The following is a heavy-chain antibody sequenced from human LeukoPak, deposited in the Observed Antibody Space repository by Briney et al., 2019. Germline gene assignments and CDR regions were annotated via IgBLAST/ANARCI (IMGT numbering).Heavy chain of an antibody. J-gene: IGHJ5*02. CDR3: ARERGNYDILTDYYEGNGFDP. Sequence: ASVKVSFKASGYTFTDYYVHWVRQAPGQGREWMGWINPNSGGTNYAQKFQGTVTMTRDTSISTAYMELTRLRSDDTAVYYCARERGNYDILTDYYEGNGFDPWGQGTLVTVSS. D-gene: IGHD3-9*01. CDR2: INPNSGGT. CDR1: GYTFTDYY. V-gene: IGHV1-2*02.